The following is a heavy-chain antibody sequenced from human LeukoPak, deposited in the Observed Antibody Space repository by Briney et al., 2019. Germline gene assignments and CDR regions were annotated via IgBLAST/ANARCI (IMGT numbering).Heavy chain of an antibody. CDR1: GYTFTDYF. CDR2: LSPKNGDT. D-gene: IGHD1-26*01. V-gene: IGHV1-2*02. Sequence: GASVKVSCKASGYTFTDYFIHWVRQAPGQGLEWMGWLSPKNGDTKYAQSFQGRVTMTRDTSINTAYMELRGLRSDDTAVYFRARDNSVGDCAWWFDPWGQGTLVTVSS. CDR3: ARDNSVGDCAWWFDP. J-gene: IGHJ5*02.